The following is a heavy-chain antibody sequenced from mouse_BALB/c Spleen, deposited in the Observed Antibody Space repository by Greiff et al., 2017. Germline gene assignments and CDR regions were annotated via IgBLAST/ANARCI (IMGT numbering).Heavy chain of an antibody. CDR2: ISSGSSTI. V-gene: IGHV5-17*02. D-gene: IGHD2-1*01. Sequence: DVKLVESGGGLVQPGGSRKLSCAASGFTFSSFGMHWVRQAPEKGLEWVAYISSGSSTIYYADTVKGRFTISRDNPKNTLFLQMTSLRSEDTAMYYCARGDYGNSWFAYWGQGTLVTVSA. J-gene: IGHJ3*01. CDR3: ARGDYGNSWFAY. CDR1: GFTFSSFG.